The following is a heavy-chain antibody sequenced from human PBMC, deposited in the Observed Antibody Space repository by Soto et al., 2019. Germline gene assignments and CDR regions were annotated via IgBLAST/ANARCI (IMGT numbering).Heavy chain of an antibody. CDR2: IYHSGST. CDR3: ASIPVTIGRSESGMDV. V-gene: IGHV4-38-2*01. CDR1: GYSISSGYY. Sequence: SETLSLTCAVSGYSISSGYYWGWIRQPPGKGLEWIGSIYHSGSTYYNPSLKSRVTISVDTSKNQFSLKLSSVTAADTAVYYCASIPVTIGRSESGMDVWGQGTTVPVSS. J-gene: IGHJ6*02. D-gene: IGHD4-17*01.